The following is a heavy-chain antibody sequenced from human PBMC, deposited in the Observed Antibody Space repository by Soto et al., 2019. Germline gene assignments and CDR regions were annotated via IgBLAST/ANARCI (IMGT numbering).Heavy chain of an antibody. CDR2: IYSGGST. V-gene: IGHV3-53*01. D-gene: IGHD5-18*01. CDR1: GFTVSGYN. J-gene: IGHJ4*02. CDR3: ARGSLYSYGYFDS. Sequence: PGGSLRLSCAASGFTVSGYNMNWVRQAPGRGLEWVSVIYSGGSTYYADSVKGRFTLSRDKPKNTLYLQMNSLRAEDTALYYCARGSLYSYGYFDSWGQGTLVTVSS.